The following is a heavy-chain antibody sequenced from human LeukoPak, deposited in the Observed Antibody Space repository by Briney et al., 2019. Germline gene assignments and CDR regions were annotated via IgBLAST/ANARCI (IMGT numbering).Heavy chain of an antibody. J-gene: IGHJ5*02. Sequence: ASVKVSCKASGYTFASYYMHWVRQAPGQGLEWMGIINPSGGSTSYAQKFQGRVTMTRDTSTSTVYMELSSLRSEDTAVYYCARDGKFNVAVAGSACYWFAPWGQGTLVTVSS. CDR2: INPSGGST. CDR1: GYTFASYY. D-gene: IGHD6-13*01. CDR3: ARDGKFNVAVAGSACYWFAP. V-gene: IGHV1-46*01.